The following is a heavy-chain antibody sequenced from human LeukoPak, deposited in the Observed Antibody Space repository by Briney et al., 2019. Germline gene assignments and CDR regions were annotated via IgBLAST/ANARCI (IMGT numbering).Heavy chain of an antibody. CDR1: GGTFSSYA. J-gene: IGHJ6*03. Sequence: SVKVSCKASGGTFSSYAISWVRQAPGQGLEWMGGIIPIFGTANYAQKFQGRVTITADESTSTAYMELSSLRSEDTAVYYCARGETYYYGSGTGFHFNYYYYMDVWGKGTTVTISS. CDR2: IIPIFGTA. D-gene: IGHD3-10*01. V-gene: IGHV1-69*13. CDR3: ARGETYYYGSGTGFHFNYYYYMDV.